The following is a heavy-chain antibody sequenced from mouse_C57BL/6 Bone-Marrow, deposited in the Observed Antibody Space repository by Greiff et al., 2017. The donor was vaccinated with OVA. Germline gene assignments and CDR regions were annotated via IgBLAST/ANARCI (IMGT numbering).Heavy chain of an antibody. CDR2: IYPGDGDT. Sequence: QVQLQQSGPELVKPGASVKISCKASGYAFSSSWMNWVKQRPGKGLEWIGRIYPGDGDTNYNGKFKGKATLTADKSSSTAYMQLSRLTSEDSAVYFCARDDDGSYWGQGTLVTVSA. V-gene: IGHV1-82*01. D-gene: IGHD2-3*01. CDR1: GYAFSSSW. J-gene: IGHJ3*01. CDR3: ARDDDGSY.